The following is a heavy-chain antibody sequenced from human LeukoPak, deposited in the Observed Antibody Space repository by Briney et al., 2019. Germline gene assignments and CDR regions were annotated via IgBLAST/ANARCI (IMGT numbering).Heavy chain of an antibody. J-gene: IGHJ6*03. CDR3: ARVGWYSSSSVYMDV. CDR2: INPIGGST. V-gene: IGHV1-46*01. D-gene: IGHD6-6*01. Sequence: ASVKVSCKASGYTFTSYYMHWVRQAAGQLLEWMGIINPIGGSTSYAQKFRGRVTMTRDMSTSTVYMELSSLRSEDTAVYYCARVGWYSSSSVYMDVWGKGTTVTVSS. CDR1: GYTFTSYY.